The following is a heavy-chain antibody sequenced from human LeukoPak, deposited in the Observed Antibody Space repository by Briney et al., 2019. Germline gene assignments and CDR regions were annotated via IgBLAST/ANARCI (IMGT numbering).Heavy chain of an antibody. Sequence: ASVKVSCXASGGTFSSYAISWVRQAPGQGLEWMGGIIPIFGTANYAQKFQGRVTITADESTSTAYMELSSLRSEDTAVYYCARDRGYYGPFSDAFDIWGQGTMVTVSS. CDR2: IIPIFGTA. D-gene: IGHD3-22*01. CDR1: GGTFSSYA. V-gene: IGHV1-69*13. J-gene: IGHJ3*02. CDR3: ARDRGYYGPFSDAFDI.